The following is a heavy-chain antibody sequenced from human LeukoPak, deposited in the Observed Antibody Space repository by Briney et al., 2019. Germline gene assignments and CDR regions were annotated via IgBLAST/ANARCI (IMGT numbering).Heavy chain of an antibody. CDR3: ARYQYSSGWYYFDC. CDR1: GGSISSGGYY. D-gene: IGHD6-19*01. V-gene: IGHV4-31*03. Sequence: SETLSLTCTVSGGSISSGGYYWSWIRQHPGKGLEWIGFIYFSGSTYYNPSLKSRLTISVDTSKNQFSLRLTSVTAADTAVYYCARYQYSSGWYYFDCWGQGTLVTVSS. CDR2: IYFSGST. J-gene: IGHJ4*02.